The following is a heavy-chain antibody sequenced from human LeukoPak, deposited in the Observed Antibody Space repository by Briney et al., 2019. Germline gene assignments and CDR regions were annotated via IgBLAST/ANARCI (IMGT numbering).Heavy chain of an antibody. J-gene: IGHJ4*02. CDR2: IIPISGTT. D-gene: IGHD3-9*01. Sequence: SVKVSCKTSGGTFTTYAISWVRQAPGQGLECMGGIIPISGTTNYAKKSQGRVPIPADESTDTAYMELSSLRSEDTAVYYCATKIDILPASGLGPHIPHYFDYWGQGTMVTVSS. CDR1: GGTFTTYA. V-gene: IGHV1-69*13. CDR3: ATKIDILPASGLGPHIPHYFDY.